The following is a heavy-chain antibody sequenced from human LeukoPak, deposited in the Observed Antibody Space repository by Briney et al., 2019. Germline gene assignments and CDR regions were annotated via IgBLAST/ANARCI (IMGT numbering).Heavy chain of an antibody. D-gene: IGHD3-9*01. Sequence: SESLSLTCAVYGGSLSGYYWSWIRQPPGKGLEWIGEINHSGSTNYNPSLKSRVTISVDTSKNQFSLKLSSVTAADTAVYYCARDVRYFDWSLQNGMDVWGQGTTVTVSS. CDR3: ARDVRYFDWSLQNGMDV. J-gene: IGHJ6*02. CDR2: INHSGST. V-gene: IGHV4-34*01. CDR1: GGSLSGYY.